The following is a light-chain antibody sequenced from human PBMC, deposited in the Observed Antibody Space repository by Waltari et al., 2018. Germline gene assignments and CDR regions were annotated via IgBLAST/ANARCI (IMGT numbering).Light chain of an antibody. CDR3: QQYNDWPLT. CDR1: QSVSSD. J-gene: IGKJ4*01. Sequence: EIVMTQSPATLSVSPGERATLSCGASQSVSSDLAWYQQKPGQATRPLIYGASTRATGVPARFSGSGSGTEFTLTISSLQSEDFAVYYCQQYNDWPLTFGGGTKVEIK. CDR2: GAS. V-gene: IGKV3-15*01.